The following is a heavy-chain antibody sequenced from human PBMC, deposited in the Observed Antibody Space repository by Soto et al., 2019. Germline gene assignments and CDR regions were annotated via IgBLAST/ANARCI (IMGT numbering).Heavy chain of an antibody. CDR2: IYYSGST. CDR3: AREGVVAAKRHYYYYYYMDV. J-gene: IGHJ6*03. D-gene: IGHD2-15*01. V-gene: IGHV4-59*01. Sequence: SETLSLTCTVSGGSISSYYWSWIRQPPGKGLEWIGYIYYSGSTNYNPSLKSRVTISVDTSKNQFSLKLSSVTAADTAVYYCAREGVVAAKRHYYYYYYMDVWGKGTTVTVSS. CDR1: GGSISSYY.